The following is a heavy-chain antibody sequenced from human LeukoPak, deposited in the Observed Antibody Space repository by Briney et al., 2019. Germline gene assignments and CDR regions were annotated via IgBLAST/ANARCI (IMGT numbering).Heavy chain of an antibody. CDR3: ASAFSGQRVYRYRPVYFDH. D-gene: IGHD5-18*01. V-gene: IGHV1-69*06. Sequence: GSPVKVSCKAAGGTVSSSAISWVRQAPGQRLGGRGGIIPIVGTANYAQKFQRRVAITADKSTRTAYMELSSRRSEDTALCYCASAFSGQRVYRYRPVYFDHRGQGTLHTVSP. J-gene: IGHJ4*02. CDR1: GGTVSSSA. CDR2: IIPIVGTA.